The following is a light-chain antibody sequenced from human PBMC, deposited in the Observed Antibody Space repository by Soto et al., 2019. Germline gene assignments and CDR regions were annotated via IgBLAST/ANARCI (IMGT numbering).Light chain of an antibody. CDR1: QSISSE. J-gene: IGKJ2*01. V-gene: IGKV3-15*01. CDR2: GAS. CDR3: QQGHNWPLT. Sequence: EIVMTQSPATLSVSPGERDTLSCRASQSISSELAWYQQKPGQPPRLLIYGASTRATGVPARFPGSGSGSDFTLTISGLQSQDFAVYYCQQGHNWPLTFGQGTRLEI.